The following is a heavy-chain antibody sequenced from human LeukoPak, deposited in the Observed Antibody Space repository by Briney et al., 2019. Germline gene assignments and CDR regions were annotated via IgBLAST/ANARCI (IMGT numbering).Heavy chain of an antibody. J-gene: IGHJ4*02. Sequence: GGSLRLFCAASGFTFSSDWMHWVRQAPGKGLVWVSRINSDGTSTYFADSVKGRFTISRDNTKNTLYLQMNSLRAEDTAVYYCTRGRTNYYGYFDYWGQGTLVTVSS. D-gene: IGHD3-10*01. V-gene: IGHV3-74*01. CDR1: GFTFSSDW. CDR2: INSDGTST. CDR3: TRGRTNYYGYFDY.